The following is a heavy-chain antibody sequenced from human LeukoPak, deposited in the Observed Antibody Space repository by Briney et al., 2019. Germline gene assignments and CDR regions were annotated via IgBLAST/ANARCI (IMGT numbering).Heavy chain of an antibody. J-gene: IGHJ4*02. CDR3: AKDRGYDFWSGYYLDY. Sequence: GGSLRLSCAASGFTFSSYGMRGDRQAPGKGLGGVAVITYDGSNKYYADSVKGRFTISRDNSKNTLYLQMNSLRAEDTAVYYCAKDRGYDFWSGYYLDYWGQGTLVTVSS. D-gene: IGHD3-3*01. CDR1: GFTFSSYG. V-gene: IGHV3-30*18. CDR2: ITYDGSNK.